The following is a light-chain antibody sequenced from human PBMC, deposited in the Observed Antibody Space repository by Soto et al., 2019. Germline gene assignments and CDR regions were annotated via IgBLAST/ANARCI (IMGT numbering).Light chain of an antibody. V-gene: IGKV1-39*01. J-gene: IGKJ1*01. Sequence: DIQMTQSPSSLSASVGDRVTITCRPSRSISTFLNWYQQKPGTAPKLLMHATSILQSGVPSRFSGSGSGTEFTLTISSLQPEDFATYYCQQSYSSTWTFGQGTKVDI. CDR2: ATS. CDR1: RSISTF. CDR3: QQSYSSTWT.